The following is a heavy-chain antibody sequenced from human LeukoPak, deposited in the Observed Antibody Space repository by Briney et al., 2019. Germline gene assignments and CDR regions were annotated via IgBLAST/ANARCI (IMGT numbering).Heavy chain of an antibody. CDR3: ARVADTAMVYFDY. CDR2: INHSGST. CDR1: GGSFSGYY. J-gene: IGHJ4*02. V-gene: IGHV4-34*01. D-gene: IGHD5-18*01. Sequence: PSETLSLTCAVYGGSFSGYYWSWIRQPPGKGLEWIGEINHSGSTNYNPSLKSRVTISVDTSKNQFSLKLSSVTAADTAVYYCARVADTAMVYFDYWGQGTLVTVSS.